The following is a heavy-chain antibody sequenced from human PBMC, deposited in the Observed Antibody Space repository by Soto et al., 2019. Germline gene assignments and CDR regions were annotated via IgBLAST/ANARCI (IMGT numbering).Heavy chain of an antibody. CDR1: GYNFANYW. CDR3: AAGYTTGPDAFDI. V-gene: IGHV5-51*01. D-gene: IGHD6-13*01. CDR2: IFPGDSDT. J-gene: IGHJ3*02. Sequence: PVESLTISCKGSGYNFANYWIGWVRQMPGKGLEWMGMIFPGDSDTKNSPSLQGQITMSVDKSDSSAYLQWRSLKASDTAMYYCAAGYTTGPDAFDIWGQGTMVTVSS.